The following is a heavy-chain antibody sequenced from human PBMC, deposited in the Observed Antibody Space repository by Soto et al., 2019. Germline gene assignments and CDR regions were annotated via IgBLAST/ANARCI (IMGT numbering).Heavy chain of an antibody. Sequence: SETLSLSCTVSGGSISSGDYYWSWIRQPPWKGLEWIGYIYYSGSTYYNPSLKSRVTISVDTSKNQFSLKLSSVTAADTAVYYCATQQAYYDFWSGYYSYNWFDPWGQGXLVTVSS. CDR3: ATQQAYYDFWSGYYSYNWFDP. D-gene: IGHD3-3*01. CDR2: IYYSGST. V-gene: IGHV4-30-4*01. CDR1: GGSISSGDYY. J-gene: IGHJ5*02.